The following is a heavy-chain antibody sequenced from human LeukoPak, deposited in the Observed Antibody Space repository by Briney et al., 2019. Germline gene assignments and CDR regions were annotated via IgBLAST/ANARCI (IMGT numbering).Heavy chain of an antibody. CDR1: GYTFTGYY. J-gene: IGHJ4*02. Sequence: ASVKVSCKTSGYTFTGYYMHWVRQAPGQRLEWMGWINPNTGGTNYAQKFQGRVTMTRDTSISTAYMVLSRLRSDDTAVYYSAPTNSYYFYFDYWGQGSLVTVSS. V-gene: IGHV1-2*02. CDR2: INPNTGGT. D-gene: IGHD3-22*01. CDR3: APTNSYYFYFDY.